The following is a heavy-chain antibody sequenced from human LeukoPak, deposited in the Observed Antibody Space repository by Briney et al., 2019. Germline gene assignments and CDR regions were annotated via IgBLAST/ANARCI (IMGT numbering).Heavy chain of an antibody. CDR2: IIAILDTA. CDR1: GSSFSEYS. Sequence: SVKVSCTASGSSFSEYSIIWVRQAPGQGLEWMGRIIAILDTAHYAQKFQGRFTITADKSTTTVYMELSSLRSDDTAVYYCVRSCYDYDWFHPWSQGTLVTVSS. D-gene: IGHD5-12*01. V-gene: IGHV1-69*08. J-gene: IGHJ5*02. CDR3: VRSCYDYDWFHP.